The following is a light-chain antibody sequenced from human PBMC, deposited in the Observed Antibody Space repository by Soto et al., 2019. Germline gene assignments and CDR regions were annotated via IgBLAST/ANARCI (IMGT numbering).Light chain of an antibody. J-gene: IGKJ4*01. Sequence: DIQLTQSPSSLSASVGDRVTITCRASQGISNYVARYQQKPGKAPKLLIYAASTLQSGVPSRFSGSGSGTDFTLTISSLQPEDFATYYCQRLSHAFGGGTKVEIK. CDR2: AAS. V-gene: IGKV1-9*01. CDR1: QGISNY. CDR3: QRLSHA.